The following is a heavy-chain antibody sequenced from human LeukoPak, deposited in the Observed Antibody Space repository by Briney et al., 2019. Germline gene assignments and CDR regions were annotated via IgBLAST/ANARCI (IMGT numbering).Heavy chain of an antibody. CDR2: INPNSGGT. Sequence: ASVKVSCKAPGYTFTGYYMHWVRQAPGQGLEWMGWINPNSGGTNYAQKFQGRVTMTRDTSISTAYMELSRLRSDDTAVYYCARDPNLYDSSGYYYYWGQGTLVTVSS. J-gene: IGHJ4*02. CDR3: ARDPNLYDSSGYYYY. CDR1: GYTFTGYY. V-gene: IGHV1-2*02. D-gene: IGHD3-22*01.